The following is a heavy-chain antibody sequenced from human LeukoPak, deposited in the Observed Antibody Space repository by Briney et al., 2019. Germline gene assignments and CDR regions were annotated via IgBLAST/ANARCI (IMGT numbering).Heavy chain of an antibody. Sequence: PGGSLRLSCAASGFTFDDYAMHWVRQAPGKGLEWVSGISWNSGSIGYADSVKGRFTISRDNAKNSLYLQMNSLRAEDTALYYCAKDGLTYYDTLTGPSYYFDYWGQGTLVTVSS. J-gene: IGHJ4*02. D-gene: IGHD3-9*01. CDR3: AKDGLTYYDTLTGPSYYFDY. CDR2: ISWNSGSI. V-gene: IGHV3-9*01. CDR1: GFTFDDYA.